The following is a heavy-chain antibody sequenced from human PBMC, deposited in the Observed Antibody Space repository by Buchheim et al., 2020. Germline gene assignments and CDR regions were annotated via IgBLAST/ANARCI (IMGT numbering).Heavy chain of an antibody. CDR1: GFTFSSYA. CDR3: ATAPWDGFWSCYSNYYYYYGMDV. J-gene: IGHJ6*02. D-gene: IGHD3-3*01. CDR2: ISYDGSNK. V-gene: IGHV3-30-3*01. Sequence: QVQLVESGGGVVQPGRSLRLSCAASGFTFSSYAMHWVRQAPGKGLEWVAVISYDGSNKYYADSVKGRLTISRDNPKNTLYLQMNSLRAGDTAVYYCATAPWDGFWSCYSNYYYYYGMDVWGQGTT.